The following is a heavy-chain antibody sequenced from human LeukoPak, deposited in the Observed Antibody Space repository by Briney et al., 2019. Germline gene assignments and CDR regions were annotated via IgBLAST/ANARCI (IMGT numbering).Heavy chain of an antibody. V-gene: IGHV3-21*01. Sequence: PGGSLRLSCAASGFTFSSYSMNWVRQAPGKGLEWVSSISSSSSYIYYADSVKGRFTISRDNAKNSLYLQMNSLRAEDTAVYYCASGTYYDILTGYYRRAYYFDHWGQGTLVTVSS. CDR3: ASGTYYDILTGYYRRAYYFDH. CDR1: GFTFSSYS. J-gene: IGHJ4*02. D-gene: IGHD3-9*01. CDR2: ISSSSSYI.